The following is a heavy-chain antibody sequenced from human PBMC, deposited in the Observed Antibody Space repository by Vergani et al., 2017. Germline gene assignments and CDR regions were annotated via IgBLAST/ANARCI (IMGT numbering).Heavy chain of an antibody. CDR1: GGSISSSSYY. CDR2: IYYSGST. Sequence: QLQLQESGPGLVKPSETLSLTCTVSGGSISSSSYYWGWIRQPPGKGLEWIGSIYYSGSTYYKPSLKSRVTISVDTSKNQFSLKLSSVTAADTAVYYCARGGVYYYYYMDVWGKGTTVTVSS. V-gene: IGHV4-39*01. CDR3: ARGGVYYYYYMDV. D-gene: IGHD1-26*01. J-gene: IGHJ6*03.